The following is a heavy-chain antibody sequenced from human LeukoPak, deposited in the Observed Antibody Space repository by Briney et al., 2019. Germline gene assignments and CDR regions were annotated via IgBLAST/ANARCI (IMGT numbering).Heavy chain of an antibody. CDR2: ISAYNGNT. Sequence: ASVKVPCKASGYTFTSYGISWVRQAPGQGLEWMGWISAYNGNTNYAQKLQGRVTMTTDTSTSTAYMEPRSLRSDDTAVYYCARAGITMIVVVSPPDYWGQGTLVTVSS. J-gene: IGHJ4*02. D-gene: IGHD3-22*01. V-gene: IGHV1-18*01. CDR1: GYTFTSYG. CDR3: ARAGITMIVVVSPPDY.